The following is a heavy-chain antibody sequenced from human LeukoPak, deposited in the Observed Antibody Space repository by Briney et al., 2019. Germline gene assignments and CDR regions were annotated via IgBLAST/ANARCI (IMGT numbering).Heavy chain of an antibody. CDR3: ARGPYPDY. CDR2: ISGSSSYI. V-gene: IGHV3-21*01. Sequence: GGSLRLSCAASGFTFSTYSMNWVRQTPGKGLEWVSSISGSSSYIYYADSVRGRFTISRDNAKNLLYLQMNSLRVEDTAVYYCARGPYPDYWGHGTLVTVSS. J-gene: IGHJ4*01. CDR1: GFTFSTYS.